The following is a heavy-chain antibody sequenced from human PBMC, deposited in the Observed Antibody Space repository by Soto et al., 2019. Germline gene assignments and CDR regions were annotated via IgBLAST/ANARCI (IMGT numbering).Heavy chain of an antibody. Sequence: QVQLVQSGAEVKKPGASVKVSCKASGYTFTSYGISWVRQAPGQGLEWMGWISAYNGNTNYAQKLQGRVTMTTDTSTSTAYMELRSLRSDDTAVYYCATRRPCSGGSCCSADWYFDLWGRGTLVTVSS. CDR2: ISAYNGNT. J-gene: IGHJ2*01. CDR3: ATRRPCSGGSCCSADWYFDL. D-gene: IGHD2-15*01. CDR1: GYTFTSYG. V-gene: IGHV1-18*01.